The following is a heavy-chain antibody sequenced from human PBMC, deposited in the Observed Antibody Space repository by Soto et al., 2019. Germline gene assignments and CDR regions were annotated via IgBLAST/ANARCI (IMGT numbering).Heavy chain of an antibody. D-gene: IGHD1-1*01. CDR1: GFTFSSYG. V-gene: IGHV3-30*18. Sequence: QVQLVESGGGVVQPGRSLRLSCAASGFTFSSYGMHWVRQAPGKGLEWVAFISYDGSDKYYPESVKGRFTNSRDNSKNTLDLQMNSLRPEDTAVYAFANRSGQNDPFDYWGQGTLVTVSS. CDR3: ANRSGQNDPFDY. J-gene: IGHJ4*02. CDR2: ISYDGSDK.